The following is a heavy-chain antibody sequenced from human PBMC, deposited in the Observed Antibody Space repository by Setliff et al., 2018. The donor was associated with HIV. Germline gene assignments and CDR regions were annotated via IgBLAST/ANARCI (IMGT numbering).Heavy chain of an antibody. CDR2: IYNSAST. CDR1: GDSISTDY. CDR3: ARHSLSDY. J-gene: IGHJ4*02. Sequence: SETLSLTCTVSGDSISTDYWTWIRQPPGKGLEWIGYIYNSASTSYNPSLKSRVTISVDTSKNQFSLKLSSVTAADTAVYYCARHSLSDYWGQGTLVTVSS. V-gene: IGHV4-59*08.